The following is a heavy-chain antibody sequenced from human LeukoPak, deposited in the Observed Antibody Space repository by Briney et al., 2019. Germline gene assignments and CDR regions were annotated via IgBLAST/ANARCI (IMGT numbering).Heavy chain of an antibody. J-gene: IGHJ5*01. Sequence: GGSLRLSCAASGFTFSSYGMSWVRQAPGKGLEWVSAISGSGDSTYYADSVKGRFSISRDNSKNTLYLQMNSLRAEDTAIYYCAKGAVRGSGRINWFDSWGQGTLVTVSS. CDR3: AKGAVRGSGRINWFDS. D-gene: IGHD3-10*01. CDR1: GFTFSSYG. CDR2: ISGSGDST. V-gene: IGHV3-23*01.